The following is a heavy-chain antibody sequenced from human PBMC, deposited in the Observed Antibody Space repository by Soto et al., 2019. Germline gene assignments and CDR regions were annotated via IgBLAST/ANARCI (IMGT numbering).Heavy chain of an antibody. D-gene: IGHD1-26*01. CDR1: GFTFDDYG. CDR3: AREILGGNYQRVGF. CDR2: INWNGGST. Sequence: GGSLRLSCAASGFTFDDYGMSWVRQAPGKGLEWVSGINWNGGSTGYADSVKGRFTISRDNAKKSLYLQMNSLRAEDTALYYCAREILGGNYQRVGFWGQGTLVTVSS. J-gene: IGHJ4*02. V-gene: IGHV3-20*04.